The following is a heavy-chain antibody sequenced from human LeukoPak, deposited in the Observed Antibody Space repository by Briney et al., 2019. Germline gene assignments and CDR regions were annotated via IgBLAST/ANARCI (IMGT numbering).Heavy chain of an antibody. V-gene: IGHV1-18*01. Sequence: GASVKVSCKASGYTFTNYGFSWVRQAPGQGLEWLGWISVYNGNTNYAQKLQGRVTMTTDTDTSTAYKELRRLRSDDTAVYYCARVRGWNYVVQNGRGAFDIWGQGTMVTVSS. CDR2: ISVYNGNT. CDR1: GYTFTNYG. CDR3: ARVRGWNYVVQNGRGAFDI. D-gene: IGHD1-7*01. J-gene: IGHJ3*02.